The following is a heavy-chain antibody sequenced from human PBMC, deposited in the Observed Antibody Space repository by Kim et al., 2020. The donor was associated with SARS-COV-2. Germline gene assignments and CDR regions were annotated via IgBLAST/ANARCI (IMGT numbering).Heavy chain of an antibody. J-gene: IGHJ4*02. CDR3: AKDLGYCSSTSCSNFDY. D-gene: IGHD2-2*01. Sequence: GGSLRLSCAASGFTFSSYGMHWVRQALGKGLEWVAVISYDGSNKYYADSVKGRFTISRDNSKNTLYLQMNSLRAEDTAVYYCAKDLGYCSSTSCSNFDYWGQGTLVTVSS. CDR1: GFTFSSYG. V-gene: IGHV3-30*18. CDR2: ISYDGSNK.